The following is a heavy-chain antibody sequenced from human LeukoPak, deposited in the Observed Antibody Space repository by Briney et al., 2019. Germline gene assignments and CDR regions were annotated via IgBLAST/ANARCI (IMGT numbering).Heavy chain of an antibody. D-gene: IGHD5-24*01. CDR1: GFTFSSYG. CDR2: ISYDGSNK. Sequence: PGGSLRLSCAASGFTFSSYGMHWVRQAPGKGLEWVAVISYDGSNKYYADSVKGRFTISRDNSKNTLYLQMNSLRAEDTAVYYCAREGMGRWLQFAPPNFDYWGQGTLVTVSS. J-gene: IGHJ4*02. V-gene: IGHV3-30*03. CDR3: AREGMGRWLQFAPPNFDY.